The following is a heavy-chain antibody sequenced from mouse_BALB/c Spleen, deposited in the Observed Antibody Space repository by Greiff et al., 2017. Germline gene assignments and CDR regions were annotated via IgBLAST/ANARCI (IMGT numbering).Heavy chain of an antibody. CDR2: ISSGGGST. V-gene: IGHV5-12-1*01. CDR3: ARQGTIYYDYGYAMDY. Sequence: EVMLVESGGGLVKPGGSLKLSCAASGFAFSSYDMSWVRQTPEKRLEWVAYISSGGGSTYYPDTVKGRFTISRDNAKNTLYLQMSSLKSEDTAMYYCARQGTIYYDYGYAMDYWGQGTSVTVSS. CDR1: GFAFSSYD. J-gene: IGHJ4*01. D-gene: IGHD2-4*01.